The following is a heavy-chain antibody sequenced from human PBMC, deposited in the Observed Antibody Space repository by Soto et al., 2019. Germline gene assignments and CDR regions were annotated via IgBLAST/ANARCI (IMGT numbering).Heavy chain of an antibody. D-gene: IGHD2-15*01. CDR1: GYSFTTYL. CDR3: ARQGSSKGHIFRY. J-gene: IGHJ4*03. CDR2: IFPYDSDT. V-gene: IGHV5-51*01. Sequence: EVQLVQSGAEVKKPGESLKISCKGSGYSFTTYLIGGGRQMPGKGLEWMGIIFPYDSDTRYSPSFQGQVTFSVDKSINTASLQRSSLHASDTAMSYCARQGSSKGHIFRYWGQGTLVTVSS.